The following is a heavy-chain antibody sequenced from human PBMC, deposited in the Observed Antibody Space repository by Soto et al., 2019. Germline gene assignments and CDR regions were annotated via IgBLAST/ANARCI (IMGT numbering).Heavy chain of an antibody. Sequence: GGSLRLSCAASGFTFSSYDMHWVRQATGKGLEWVSAIGTVGDTYYPGSVKGRFTISRENAKNSLYLQMNSLRAGDTAVYYCARAQRGYSYGYMDYWGQGTLVTVSS. V-gene: IGHV3-13*01. CDR2: IGTVGDT. CDR1: GFTFSSYD. J-gene: IGHJ4*02. D-gene: IGHD5-18*01. CDR3: ARAQRGYSYGYMDY.